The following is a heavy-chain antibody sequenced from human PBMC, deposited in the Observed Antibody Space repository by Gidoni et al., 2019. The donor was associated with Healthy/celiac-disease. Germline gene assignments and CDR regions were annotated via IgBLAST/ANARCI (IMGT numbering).Heavy chain of an antibody. CDR3: TTDRYCSSTSCNLGWFDP. J-gene: IGHJ5*02. D-gene: IGHD2-2*01. CDR2: IKSKTDGGTT. V-gene: IGHV3-15*01. Sequence: RLSCAASGFTFSNAWMSWVRQAPGKGLEWVGRIKSKTDGGTTDYAAPVKGRFTISRDDSKNTLYLQMNSLKTEDTAVYYCTTDRYCSSTSCNLGWFDPWGQGTLVTVSS. CDR1: GFTFSNAW.